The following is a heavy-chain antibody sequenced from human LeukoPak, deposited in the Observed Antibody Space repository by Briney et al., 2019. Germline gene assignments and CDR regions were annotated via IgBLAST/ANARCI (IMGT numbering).Heavy chain of an antibody. CDR1: GGSISSYY. CDR2: IYYSGST. J-gene: IGHJ4*02. D-gene: IGHD3-22*01. CDR3: ASAGTLYYYDSSGYYSLDY. Sequence: PSETLSLTCTVSGGSISSYYWSWIRQPPGKGQEWNGYIYYSGSTNYNPSLKSRVTISVDTSKNQFSLKLSSVTAADTAVYYCASAGTLYYYDSSGYYSLDYWGQGTLVTVSS. V-gene: IGHV4-59*01.